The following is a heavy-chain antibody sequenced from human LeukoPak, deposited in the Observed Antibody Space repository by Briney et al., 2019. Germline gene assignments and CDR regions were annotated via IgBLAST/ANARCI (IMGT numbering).Heavy chain of an antibody. CDR3: AKDLGPDLLSADY. D-gene: IGHD7-27*01. CDR2: ISGSGGST. Sequence: PGGSLRLSCAASGFTFSSYAMSWVRQAPGKGLEWVSAISGSGGSTCYADSVKGRFTISRDNSKNTLYLQMNSLRAEDTAVYYCAKDLGPDLLSADYWGQGTLVTVSS. J-gene: IGHJ4*02. CDR1: GFTFSSYA. V-gene: IGHV3-23*01.